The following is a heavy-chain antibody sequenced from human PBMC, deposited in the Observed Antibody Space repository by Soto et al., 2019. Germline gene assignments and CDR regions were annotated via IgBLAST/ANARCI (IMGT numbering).Heavy chain of an antibody. D-gene: IGHD4-17*01. CDR2: IIPALGTA. J-gene: IGHJ2*01. Sequence: QDQLVQSGAEVKKPGSSVKVSCKASGGTFSSHTFSWVRQAPGQGLEWMGRIIPALGTATYAQKFQGRVTITPDESATTVYMELNRLRSEDTAVYYCARPDFGDYWYFDLWGRGTLVTVSS. CDR3: ARPDFGDYWYFDL. CDR1: GGTFSSHT. V-gene: IGHV1-69*08.